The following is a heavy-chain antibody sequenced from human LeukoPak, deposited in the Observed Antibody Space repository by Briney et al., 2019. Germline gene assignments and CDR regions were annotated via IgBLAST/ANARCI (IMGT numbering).Heavy chain of an antibody. CDR2: INHSRST. V-gene: IGHV4-34*01. Sequence: SETLSLTCAVYGGSFSGYYWSWIRQPPGKGLEWIGEINHSRSTNYNPSLKSRVTISVDTSKNQFSLKLSSVTAADTAVYYCARGPYCSSTSCALFDYWGQGTLVTVSS. CDR3: ARGPYCSSTSCALFDY. CDR1: GGSFSGYY. J-gene: IGHJ4*02. D-gene: IGHD2-2*01.